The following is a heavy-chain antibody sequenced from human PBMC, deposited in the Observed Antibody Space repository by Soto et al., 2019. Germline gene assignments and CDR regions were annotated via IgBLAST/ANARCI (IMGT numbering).Heavy chain of an antibody. V-gene: IGHV4-39*07. CDR2: IYYSGST. D-gene: IGHD3-10*01. CDR1: GGSISSSSYY. J-gene: IGHJ6*02. Sequence: PSETLSLTCTVSGGSISSSSYYWGWIRQPPGKGLEWIGSIYYSGSTNYNPSLKSRVTISVDTSKNQFSLKLSSVTAADTAVYYCARGQVRSYYGMDVWGQGTTVTVSS. CDR3: ARGQVRSYYGMDV.